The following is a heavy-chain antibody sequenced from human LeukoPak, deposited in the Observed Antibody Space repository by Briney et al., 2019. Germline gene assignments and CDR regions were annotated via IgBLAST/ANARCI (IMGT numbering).Heavy chain of an antibody. CDR2: ISTSGSSI. D-gene: IGHD3-10*01. V-gene: IGHV3-48*03. CDR3: AKDPLWFGELSVDYFDY. J-gene: IGHJ4*02. Sequence: GGSLRLSCAASGFTFSTYEINWVRQAPGKGLEWLSHISTSGSSIHYADSVKGRFTISRDNAKNTLYLQMNSLRAEDTAVYYCAKDPLWFGELSVDYFDYWGQGTLVTVSS. CDR1: GFTFSTYE.